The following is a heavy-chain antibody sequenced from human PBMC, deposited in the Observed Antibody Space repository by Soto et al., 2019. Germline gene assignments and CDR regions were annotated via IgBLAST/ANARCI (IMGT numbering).Heavy chain of an antibody. CDR2: ISGSGGST. J-gene: IGHJ4*02. CDR3: AKGRITILYYFDY. D-gene: IGHD3-3*01. CDR1: GFTFSSYA. Sequence: EVQLLESGGGLVQPGGSLRLSCAASGFTFSSYAMSWVRQAPGKGLEWVSAISGSGGSTYYADSVKGRFTISRDNSKNPLYLQMNSLRAEDTDVYYCAKGRITILYYFDYWGQGTLVTVSS. V-gene: IGHV3-23*01.